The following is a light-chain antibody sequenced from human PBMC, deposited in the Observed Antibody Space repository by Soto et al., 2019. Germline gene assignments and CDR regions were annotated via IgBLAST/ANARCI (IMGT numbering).Light chain of an antibody. CDR3: QQYNNWPT. Sequence: EIVMTQSPDTLSVSPGERATLSCRASQSVSSNLAWYQQKPGQAPRLLIYGASTRATGIPARFSGSGSGTEFTLTISSLQSEDFPVYYCQQYNNWPTLGQGTKVEIK. CDR1: QSVSSN. CDR2: GAS. V-gene: IGKV3-15*01. J-gene: IGKJ1*01.